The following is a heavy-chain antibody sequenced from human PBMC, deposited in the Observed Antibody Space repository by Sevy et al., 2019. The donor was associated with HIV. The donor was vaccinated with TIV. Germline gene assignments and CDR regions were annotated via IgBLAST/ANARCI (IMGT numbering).Heavy chain of an antibody. Sequence: GGSLRLSCAASGSTLSDYDIHWVRQASGKGLEWVSGIGTAGNTYYPDSVKGRFTISRGNAENSVHLQMNTLRAGDTAVYYWATARAGAAFFFEYWSQGTLVTVSS. V-gene: IGHV3-13*01. CDR2: IGTAGNT. J-gene: IGHJ4*02. CDR1: GSTLSDYD. CDR3: ATARAGAAFFFEY. D-gene: IGHD2-15*01.